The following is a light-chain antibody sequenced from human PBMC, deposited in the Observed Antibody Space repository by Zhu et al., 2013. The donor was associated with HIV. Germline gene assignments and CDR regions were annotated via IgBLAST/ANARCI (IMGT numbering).Light chain of an antibody. V-gene: IGLV1-47*01. Sequence: QSELTQPPSASGTPGQRVTISCSGNNSNIGTHYVYWYQQFPGTAPKLLLYRDNLRPSGVPDRFSGSKSGISATLAIGGLQSEDEADYYCAVWDGTLSGWVFGGGTMLTVL. J-gene: IGLJ3*02. CDR1: NSNIGTHY. CDR3: AVWDGTLSGWV. CDR2: RDN.